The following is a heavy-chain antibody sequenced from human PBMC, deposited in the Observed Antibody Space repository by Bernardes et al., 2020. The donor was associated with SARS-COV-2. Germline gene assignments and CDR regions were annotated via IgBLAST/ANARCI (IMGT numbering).Heavy chain of an antibody. V-gene: IGHV4-39*01. CDR3: ARLYLGRALDI. J-gene: IGHJ3*02. CDR2: IYSSGTT. Sequence: SETLSLTCTVSSGSISNSNYYWGWIRQPPGKGLEWIGSIYSSGTTYKNPSLQSRVTISVEMSKNQFSLKLSSVTAADTAVYYCARLYLGRALDIWGQGTMVTVSS. D-gene: IGHD3-16*01. CDR1: SGSISNSNYY.